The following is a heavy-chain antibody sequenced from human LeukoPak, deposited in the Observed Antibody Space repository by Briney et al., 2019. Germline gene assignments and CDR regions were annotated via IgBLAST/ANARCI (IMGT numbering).Heavy chain of an antibody. Sequence: GGSLRLSCAASGFACSSDSMNWVRQAPGKGLKWVSSIGSSSSSIYYADSVKGRFTISRDNAKNSLYLQMHSLRAEDTAVYYCTRESGGNFGDAFDIWGQETMVTVSS. CDR3: TRESGGNFGDAFDI. D-gene: IGHD4-23*01. J-gene: IGHJ3*02. CDR1: GFACSSDS. CDR2: IGSSSSSI. V-gene: IGHV3-21*01.